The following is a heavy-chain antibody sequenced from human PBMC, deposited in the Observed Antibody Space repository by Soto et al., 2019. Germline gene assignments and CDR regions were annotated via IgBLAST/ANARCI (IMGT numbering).Heavy chain of an antibody. D-gene: IGHD6-13*01. CDR3: AKTIWYSSSGFDY. Sequence: GGSLRLSCAASGFIFSDYWMSWVRQAPGKGLEWVSAISGSGGSTYYADSVKGRFTISRDNSKNTLYLQMNSLRAEDTAVYYCAKTIWYSSSGFDYWGQGTLVTVSS. CDR1: GFIFSDYW. V-gene: IGHV3-23*01. J-gene: IGHJ4*02. CDR2: ISGSGGST.